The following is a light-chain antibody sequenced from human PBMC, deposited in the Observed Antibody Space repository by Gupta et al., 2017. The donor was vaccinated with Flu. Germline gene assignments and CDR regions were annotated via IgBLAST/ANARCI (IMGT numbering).Light chain of an antibody. CDR2: WAS. Sequence: DIVMTQSPDSLAVSLGERATINCKSSQSVLYSSNNKNYLAWYQQKPGQPPKPLIYWASTRESGVPDRFSGRGSGTDFTLTISSLQAEDVAVYYCQQQHSIPLTFGQGTKLEIK. CDR3: QQQHSIPLT. V-gene: IGKV4-1*01. CDR1: QSVLYSSNNKNY. J-gene: IGKJ2*01.